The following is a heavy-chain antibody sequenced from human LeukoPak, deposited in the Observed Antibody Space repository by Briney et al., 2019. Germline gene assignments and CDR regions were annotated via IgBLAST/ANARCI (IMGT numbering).Heavy chain of an antibody. Sequence: GGSLRLSCAVSGFTFDDYAMHWVRLVPGKGLEWVSGISWNSDTIGYGDSVKGRFTISRDNAKNSLYLQMNSLRAEDTAVYYCARILYYDSSGVLDYWGQGTLVTVSS. CDR2: ISWNSDTI. CDR1: GFTFDDYA. J-gene: IGHJ4*02. D-gene: IGHD3-22*01. V-gene: IGHV3-9*01. CDR3: ARILYYDSSGVLDY.